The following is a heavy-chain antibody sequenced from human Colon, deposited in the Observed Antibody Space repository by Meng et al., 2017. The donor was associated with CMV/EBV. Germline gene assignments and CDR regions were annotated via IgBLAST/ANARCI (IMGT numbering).Heavy chain of an antibody. J-gene: IGHJ4*02. Sequence: SVKVSCKASGGTSSSYAIHWVRQAPGQGLEWRGRIIPIVDKVDYAQKFQGRVTISADKSTGTVYMELRSLRSEDTAMFYCARSLSGSSWSSWGQGTLVTVSS. V-gene: IGHV1-69*04. CDR2: IIPIVDKV. CDR1: GGTSSSYA. CDR3: ARSLSGSSWSS. D-gene: IGHD6-13*01.